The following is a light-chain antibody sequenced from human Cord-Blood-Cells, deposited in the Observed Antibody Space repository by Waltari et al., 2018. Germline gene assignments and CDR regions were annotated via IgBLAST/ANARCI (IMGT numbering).Light chain of an antibody. Sequence: EIVMTQSPARLSVSPGDRATLSCRASQSVSSNLAWYKQKPGQAPRLLIYGASTRATGIPARFSGSGSGTEFTLTISSLQSEDFAVYYCQQYNNWPWTFGQGTKVEIK. V-gene: IGKV3D-15*01. J-gene: IGKJ1*01. CDR1: QSVSSN. CDR2: GAS. CDR3: QQYNNWPWT.